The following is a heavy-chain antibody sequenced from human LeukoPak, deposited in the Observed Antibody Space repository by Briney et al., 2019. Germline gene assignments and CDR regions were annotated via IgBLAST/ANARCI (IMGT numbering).Heavy chain of an antibody. CDR3: ARGYDSSGYGY. V-gene: IGHV4-34*01. Sequence: SETLSLTCAVYGGSFSGYYWSWTRQPPGKGLEWIGEINHSGSTNYNPSLKSRVTISVDTSKNQFSLKLSSVTAADTAVYYCARGYDSSGYGYWGQGTLVTVSS. J-gene: IGHJ4*02. D-gene: IGHD3-22*01. CDR1: GGSFSGYY. CDR2: INHSGST.